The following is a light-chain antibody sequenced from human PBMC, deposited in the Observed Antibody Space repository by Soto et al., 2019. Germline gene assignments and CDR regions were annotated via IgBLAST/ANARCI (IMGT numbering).Light chain of an antibody. Sequence: QSAGSVAVERRDRATLSCRASQSVSSNLAWYQQKPGQAPRLLIYGASTRATDVPARFSGSGSGTEFTLTISSLQPDDFATYYCQQYNSPTWTFGQETKVDIK. CDR2: GAS. CDR1: QSVSSN. CDR3: QQYNSPTWT. V-gene: IGKV3-15*01. J-gene: IGKJ1*01.